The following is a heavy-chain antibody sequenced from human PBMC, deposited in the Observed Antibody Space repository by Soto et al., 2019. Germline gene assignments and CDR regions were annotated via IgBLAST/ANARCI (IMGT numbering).Heavy chain of an antibody. J-gene: IGHJ1*01. CDR2: ISGSGGTT. CDR3: TKEFYYYDSSGYYYAEYFQY. D-gene: IGHD3-22*01. CDR1: GFTFSTYA. V-gene: IGHV3-23*01. Sequence: EVQLLESGGGLVQPGGSLRLSCEASGFTFSTYAMSWVRQAPGKGLEWVSTISGSGGTTNSADSVKGRFSISRDNSKNTLYLQMNSLRAEDTAVYYCTKEFYYYDSSGYYYAEYFQYWGQGTLVIVSS.